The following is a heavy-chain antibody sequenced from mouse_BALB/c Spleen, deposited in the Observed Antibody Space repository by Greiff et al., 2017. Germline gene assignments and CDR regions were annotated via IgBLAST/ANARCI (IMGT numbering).Heavy chain of an antibody. D-gene: IGHD1-2*01. CDR3: ARPHYYGTGAMDY. CDR1: GFTFSSFG. J-gene: IGHJ4*01. V-gene: IGHV5-17*02. Sequence: EVKLVESGGGLVQPGGSRKLSCAASGFTFSSFGMHWVRQAPEKGLEWVAYISSGSSTIYYADTVKGRFTISRDNPKNTLFLQMTSLRSEDTAMYYCARPHYYGTGAMDYWGQGTSVTVSS. CDR2: ISSGSSTI.